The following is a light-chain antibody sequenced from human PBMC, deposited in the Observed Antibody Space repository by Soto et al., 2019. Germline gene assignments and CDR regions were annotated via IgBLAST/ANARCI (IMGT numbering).Light chain of an antibody. Sequence: DIAMTQSPLSLAVTPGEPGSSSCRSSQSLLHSNGYNYLNWFVQKPGQSPQLLIYDASNLEGWVPSRFRGSGSGTDFTCTISRLQPEDIATYYCQQYENLPTFGQGTRVEIK. V-gene: IGKV2-28*01. CDR3: QQYENLPT. J-gene: IGKJ5*01. CDR2: DAS. CDR1: QSLLHSNGYNY.